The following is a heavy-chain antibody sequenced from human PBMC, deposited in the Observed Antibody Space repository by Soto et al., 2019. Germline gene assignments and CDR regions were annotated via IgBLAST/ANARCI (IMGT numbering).Heavy chain of an antibody. J-gene: IGHJ4*02. CDR1: GGSISSGDYY. CDR3: ARGRNYDSSGYYFSPIAFAY. D-gene: IGHD3-22*01. Sequence: PSETLSLTCTVSGGSISSGDYYWSWIRQPPGKGLEWIGYIYYSGSTYYNPSLKSRVTISVDTSKNQFSLKLSSVTAADTAVYYCARGRNYDSSGYYFSPIAFAYWGQGTLVTVSS. CDR2: IYYSGST. V-gene: IGHV4-30-4*01.